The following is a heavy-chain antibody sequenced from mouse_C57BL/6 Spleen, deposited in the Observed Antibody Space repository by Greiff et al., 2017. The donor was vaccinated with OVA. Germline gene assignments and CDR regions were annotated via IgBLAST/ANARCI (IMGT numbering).Heavy chain of an antibody. J-gene: IGHJ4*01. CDR1: GYAFSSSW. V-gene: IGHV1-82*01. Sequence: VKLMESGPELVKPGASVKISCKASGYAFSSSWMNWVKQRPGKGLEWIGRIYPGDGDTNYNGKFKGKATLTADKSSSTAYMQLSSLTSEDSAVYFCASYRVLYAIDYWGQGTSVTVSS. CDR3: ASYRVLYAIDY. CDR2: IYPGDGDT. D-gene: IGHD2-12*01.